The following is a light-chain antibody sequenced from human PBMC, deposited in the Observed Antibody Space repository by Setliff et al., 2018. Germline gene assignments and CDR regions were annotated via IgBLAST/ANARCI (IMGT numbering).Light chain of an antibody. CDR1: SSDVGGYNH. Sequence: QSVLAQPASVSGSPGQSITISCTGSSSDVGGYNHVSWYQQHPGKAPKLMIYDVGKRPSGVSNRFPGSKSGNTASLTISGLQAEDEADYYCSSYTGSNSHVFGTGTKVTVL. V-gene: IGLV2-14*01. CDR3: SSYTGSNSHV. CDR2: DVG. J-gene: IGLJ1*01.